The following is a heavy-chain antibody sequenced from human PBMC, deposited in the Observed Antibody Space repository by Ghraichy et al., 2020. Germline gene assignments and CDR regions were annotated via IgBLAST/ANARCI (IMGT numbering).Heavy chain of an antibody. D-gene: IGHD3-10*01. CDR1: RFTFSNYW. V-gene: IGHV3-7*01. CDR3: ARLLPWMGVDY. Sequence: SCAASRFTFSNYWMTWVRQAPGKGLEWVANIKEDGSEKYYVDSVKGRFTISRDNAKNSLFLQMHSLRAEDTSVYYCARLLPWMGVDYWGQGTLVTVSS. CDR2: IKEDGSEK. J-gene: IGHJ4*02.